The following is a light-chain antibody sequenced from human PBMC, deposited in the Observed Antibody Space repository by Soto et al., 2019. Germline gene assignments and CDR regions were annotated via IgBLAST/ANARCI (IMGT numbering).Light chain of an antibody. CDR2: AAS. J-gene: IGKJ5*01. Sequence: IQLTQSPSSLSASVGDRVTITCRAIQGISSYLAWYQQKPGKAPKLLIYAASTLQSGVPSRFSGSGSGTHFTLTISSRQPEGLASYYGPKLTSYSITVGQGIRLEI. V-gene: IGKV1-9*01. CDR1: QGISSY. CDR3: PKLTSYSIT.